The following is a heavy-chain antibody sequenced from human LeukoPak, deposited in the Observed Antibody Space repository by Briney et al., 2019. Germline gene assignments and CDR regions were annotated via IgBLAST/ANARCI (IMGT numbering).Heavy chain of an antibody. D-gene: IGHD2-15*01. CDR2: IFSGGGT. Sequence: GGSLRLSCAVSGVTVSSTDMSWVRQAPGKGLEWVSVIFSGGGTYYTGSVKGRFTISRDNSKNTLYLQMSSLRAEDTAVYFCVRGYSFGPYGMDVWGQGTTVTVSS. V-gene: IGHV3-53*05. CDR3: VRGYSFGPYGMDV. J-gene: IGHJ6*02. CDR1: GVTVSSTD.